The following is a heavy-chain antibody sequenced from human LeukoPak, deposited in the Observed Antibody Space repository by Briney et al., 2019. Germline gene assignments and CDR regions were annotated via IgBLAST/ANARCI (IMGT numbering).Heavy chain of an antibody. V-gene: IGHV3-7*04. Sequence: GGSLRLSCAASGFTFSDYWMTWVRQAPGKGLEWVANIKQDGSEKYHVDSVKGRFTISRDNAKNSLYLQMNSLRAEDTAVYYCARDSSELASYSSGWYNYWGQGTLVTVSS. CDR2: IKQDGSEK. J-gene: IGHJ4*02. D-gene: IGHD6-19*01. CDR1: GFTFSDYW. CDR3: ARDSSELASYSSGWYNY.